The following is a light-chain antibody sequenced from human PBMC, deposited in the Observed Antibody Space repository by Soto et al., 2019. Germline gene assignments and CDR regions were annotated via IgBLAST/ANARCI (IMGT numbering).Light chain of an antibody. J-gene: IGKJ1*01. CDR1: QSVSSN. CDR3: QEYNNWPPWT. Sequence: KVLTHSAAALCVALGESGTLSNRASQSVSSNLAWYQQKPGQAPRLLIYGGSTRATGIPARFSGSGSGTEFTLTISSLLGEDFAVYYCQEYNNWPPWTFGQGTKVDIK. V-gene: IGKV3-15*01. CDR2: GGS.